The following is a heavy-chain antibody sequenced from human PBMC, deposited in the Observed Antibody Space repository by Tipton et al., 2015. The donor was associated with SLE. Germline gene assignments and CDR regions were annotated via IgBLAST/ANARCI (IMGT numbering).Heavy chain of an antibody. V-gene: IGHV3-11*04. D-gene: IGHD6-19*01. CDR3: ARDGGGQWLVFPTDYYYGMDV. J-gene: IGHJ6*02. Sequence: SLRLSCAASGFTFSDYYMSWIRQAPGKGLEWVSYISSSGSTIYYADSVKGRFTISRDNAENSLYLQMNSLRAEDTAVCYCARDGGGQWLVFPTDYYYGMDVWGQGTTVTVSS. CDR2: ISSSGSTI. CDR1: GFTFSDYY.